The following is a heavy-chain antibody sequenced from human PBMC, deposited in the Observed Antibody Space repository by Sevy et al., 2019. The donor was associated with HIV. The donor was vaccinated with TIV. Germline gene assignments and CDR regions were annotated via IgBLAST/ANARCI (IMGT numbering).Heavy chain of an antibody. CDR3: ARKSVSYSHFDY. D-gene: IGHD1-26*01. J-gene: IGHJ4*02. Sequence: GGSLRLSCAASGFTFSYYDMHWVRQPTGKGLEWVSGFGIAGDTYYSDSVKGRITISRENAKNSLYLQMNSLRAGDTAVYYCARKSVSYSHFDYWGQGTLVTVSS. V-gene: IGHV3-13*01. CDR2: FGIAGDT. CDR1: GFTFSYYD.